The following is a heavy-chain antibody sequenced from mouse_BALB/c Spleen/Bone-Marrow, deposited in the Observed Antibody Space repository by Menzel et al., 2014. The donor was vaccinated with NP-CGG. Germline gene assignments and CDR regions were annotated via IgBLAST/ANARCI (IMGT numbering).Heavy chain of an antibody. CDR2: IDPANGNT. V-gene: IGHV14-3*02. D-gene: IGHD1-3*01. CDR3: AKYNYGLYFDV. J-gene: IGHJ1*01. Sequence: EVQPQQSGAELVKPGASVKLSCTASGFNIKDTYIHWVKQRPEQGLEWIGRIDPANGNTKYDPKFQGKATITADTSSNSAYLQLSSLTSEDTAVYYCAKYNYGLYFDVWGAGTTVTVSS. CDR1: GFNIKDTY.